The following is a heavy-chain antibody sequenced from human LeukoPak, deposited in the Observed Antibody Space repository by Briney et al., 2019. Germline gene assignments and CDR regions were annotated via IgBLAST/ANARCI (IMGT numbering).Heavy chain of an antibody. Sequence: GGSLRLSCAASGFTFSSYAMSWVRQAPGKGLEWVSAISGSGGSTYYADSVKGRFTISRDNSKNMLYLQMNSLRAEDTAVYYCAKAQQWLYYFDYWGQGTLVTVSS. D-gene: IGHD6-19*01. V-gene: IGHV3-23*01. CDR2: ISGSGGST. J-gene: IGHJ4*02. CDR1: GFTFSSYA. CDR3: AKAQQWLYYFDY.